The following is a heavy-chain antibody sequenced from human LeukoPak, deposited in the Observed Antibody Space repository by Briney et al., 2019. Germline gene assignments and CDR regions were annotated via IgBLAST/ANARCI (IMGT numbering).Heavy chain of an antibody. CDR1: GFTCSSYS. CDR2: ISSSSSYI. CDR3: ARGMTPDYGGYAGFDP. V-gene: IGHV3-21*01. Sequence: GGSLRLSCAASGFTCSSYSMNWVRQAPGKGLEWVSSISSSSSYIYYADSVKGRFTISRDNAKNSLYLQMNSLRAEDTAVYYCARGMTPDYGGYAGFDPWGQGTLVTVSS. D-gene: IGHD4-17*01. J-gene: IGHJ5*02.